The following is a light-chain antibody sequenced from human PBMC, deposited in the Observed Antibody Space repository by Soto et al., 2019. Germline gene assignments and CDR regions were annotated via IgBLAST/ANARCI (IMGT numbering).Light chain of an antibody. CDR1: RGINNV. CDR3: QKYDMEPPGT. V-gene: IGKV1-27*01. J-gene: IGKJ1*01. CDR2: GAP. Sequence: DIQMTQSPSSLSASVGDRVTITCRASRGINNVLAWYKQRPGKPPKLLIYGAPTLQSGVPSRFSGSGSGTDFTLTISSLQREDVASYYCQKYDMEPPGTFGQGTKVEIK.